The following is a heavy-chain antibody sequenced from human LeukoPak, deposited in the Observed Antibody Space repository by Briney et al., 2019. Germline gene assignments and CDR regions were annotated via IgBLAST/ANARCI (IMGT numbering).Heavy chain of an antibody. Sequence: ASVKVSCKASGYTFTSYGISWVRQAPGQGLEWMGWISAYNGNTNYAQKLQGRVTMTRNTSISTAYMELSSLRSEDTAVYYCGRYYSSSWYGHWFDPWGQGTLVTVSS. J-gene: IGHJ5*02. CDR3: GRYYSSSWYGHWFDP. CDR2: ISAYNGNT. D-gene: IGHD6-13*01. CDR1: GYTFTSYG. V-gene: IGHV1-18*01.